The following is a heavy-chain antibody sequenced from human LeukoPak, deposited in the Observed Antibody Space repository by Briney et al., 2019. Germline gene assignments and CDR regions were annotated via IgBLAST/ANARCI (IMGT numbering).Heavy chain of an antibody. J-gene: IGHJ4*02. CDR1: GFTFSNHW. CDR3: VVTRTRGDH. CDR2: INQDGSDK. Sequence: GSLRLSCAASGFTFSNHWKAWVRQAPGKGLEWVANINQDGSDKYYVDSVKGRFSISRDNTKNSLFLQMNSLRAEDTAVYYCVVTRTRGDHWGQGTLVTVSS. D-gene: IGHD2-21*01. V-gene: IGHV3-7*03.